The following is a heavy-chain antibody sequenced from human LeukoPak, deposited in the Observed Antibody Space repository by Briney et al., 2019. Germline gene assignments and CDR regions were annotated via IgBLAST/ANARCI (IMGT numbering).Heavy chain of an antibody. V-gene: IGHV3-30*18. Sequence: GGSLRLSCAASGFTFSNYGMHWVRKAPGKGLEGGPVISYDGSNKYCADSVKGRFTISRDTSKNTLYLQMNSLRAEDTAVYYCAKGPYGSGSNWFDPWGQGTLVTVSS. D-gene: IGHD3-10*01. J-gene: IGHJ5*02. CDR3: AKGPYGSGSNWFDP. CDR2: ISYDGSNK. CDR1: GFTFSNYG.